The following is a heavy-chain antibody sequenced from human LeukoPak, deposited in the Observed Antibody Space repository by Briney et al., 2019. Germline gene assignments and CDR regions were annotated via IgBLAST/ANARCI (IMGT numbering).Heavy chain of an antibody. D-gene: IGHD4/OR15-4a*01. V-gene: IGHV4-34*01. Sequence: SETLSLTCAVNGGSFSDYYWSWMRQPPGKGLEWIGEINHSGSTNYNPSLKSRVTISVDTSKNQISLKLSSVTAADTAVYYCARHKQQPDYYYFDYWGQGSLVTVSS. J-gene: IGHJ4*02. CDR3: ARHKQQPDYYYFDY. CDR2: INHSGST. CDR1: GGSFSDYY.